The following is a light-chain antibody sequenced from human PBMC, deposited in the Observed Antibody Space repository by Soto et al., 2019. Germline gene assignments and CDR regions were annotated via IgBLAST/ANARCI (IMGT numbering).Light chain of an antibody. V-gene: IGKV2-24*01. J-gene: IGKJ1*01. CDR2: TIS. CDR1: QCLVDSAGNTH. Sequence: DIVMTQTPLSSPVTLGQPASISCRSSQCLVDSAGNTHLSWLQQRPGQPPRLLIYTISTRFSGVPDRFSGSGAGTEFTLKISRVEAEDVGLYYCMQTAQFPRTFGQGTKVEI. CDR3: MQTAQFPRT.